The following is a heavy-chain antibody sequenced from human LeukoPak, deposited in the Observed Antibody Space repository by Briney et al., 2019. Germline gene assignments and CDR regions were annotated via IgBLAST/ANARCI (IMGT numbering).Heavy chain of an antibody. J-gene: IGHJ4*02. V-gene: IGHV3-48*01. D-gene: IGHD5-18*01. Sequence: GGSLRLSCAVSGFNFSNYWMSWVRQAPGKGLEWVSYISSSSSTIYYADSVKGRFTISRDNAKNSLYLQMNSLRAEDTAVYYCARGRVQLWFGSRGQGTLVTVSS. CDR1: GFNFSNYW. CDR2: ISSSSSTI. CDR3: ARGRVQLWFGS.